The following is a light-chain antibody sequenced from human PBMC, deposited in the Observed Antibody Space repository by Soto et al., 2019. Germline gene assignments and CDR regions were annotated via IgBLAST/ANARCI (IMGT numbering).Light chain of an antibody. CDR1: SSNIGAGYD. J-gene: IGLJ2*01. CDR3: QSYDSNLSGLVV. CDR2: GNS. Sequence: QSVLTQPPSVSGAPGQRVTISCTGSSSNIGAGYDVHWYQQLPGTAPKLLIYGNSNRPSGVPDRFSGSKSGTSASLAITGLQAEDEADYFCQSYDSNLSGLVVFGGRTKLTVL. V-gene: IGLV1-40*01.